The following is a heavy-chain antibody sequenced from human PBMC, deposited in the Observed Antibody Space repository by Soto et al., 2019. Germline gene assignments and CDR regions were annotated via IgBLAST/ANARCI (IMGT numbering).Heavy chain of an antibody. CDR2: LSDNVGTT. CDR1: GVPFCTFT. CDR3: AKHFIGGRLQSPFDL. D-gene: IGHD3-9*01. V-gene: IGHV3-23*04. Sequence: VQLVESGGGLVQPGGSLSLSCAVPGVPFCTFTTNWVRQAPGKGMEWVSGLSDNVGTTQYAYSVKGRFTISRDKSKKTLDLQMNNLRAEDTAVYYCAKHFIGGRLQSPFDLRGQGTLVTVSS. J-gene: IGHJ4*02.